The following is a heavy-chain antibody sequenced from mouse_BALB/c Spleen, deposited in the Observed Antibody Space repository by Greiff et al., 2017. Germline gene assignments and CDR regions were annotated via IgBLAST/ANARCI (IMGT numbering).Heavy chain of an antibody. CDR3: ARKHYYGSRYYYYAMDY. CDR2: IWSGGST. J-gene: IGHJ4*01. V-gene: IGHV2-2*02. CDR1: GFSLTSYG. D-gene: IGHD1-1*01. Sequence: VQLKESGPGLVQPSQSLSITCTVSGFSLTSYGVHWVRQSPGKGLEWLGVIWSGGSTDYNAAFISRLSISKDNSKSQVFFKMNSLQANDTAIYYCARKHYYGSRYYYYAMDYWGQGTSVTVSS.